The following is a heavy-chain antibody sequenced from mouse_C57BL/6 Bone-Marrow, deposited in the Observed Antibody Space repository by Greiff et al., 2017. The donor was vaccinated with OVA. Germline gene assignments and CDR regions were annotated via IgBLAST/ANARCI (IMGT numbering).Heavy chain of an antibody. CDR3: ARQILLLRSFDY. V-gene: IGHV1-55*01. J-gene: IGHJ2*01. CDR1: GYTFTSYW. CDR2: IYPGSGST. D-gene: IGHD1-1*01. Sequence: QVQLKQPGAELVKPGASVKMSCKASGYTFTSYWITWVKQRPGQGLEWIGDIYPGSGSTNYNEKFKSKATLTVDTSSSTAYMQLSSLTSEDSAVDYCARQILLLRSFDYWGQGTTLTVSS.